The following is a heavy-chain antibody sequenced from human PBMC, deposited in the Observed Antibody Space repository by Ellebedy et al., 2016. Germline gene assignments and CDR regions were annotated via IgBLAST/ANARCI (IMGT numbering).Heavy chain of an antibody. CDR3: ARDLGFGGVIVSHWGYYYYGMDV. J-gene: IGHJ6*02. CDR1: GYTFTTYG. D-gene: IGHD3-16*02. Sequence: ASVKVSCXASGYTFTTYGISWVRQAPGQGLEWMGWISTYNGNTNYAQKFQGRVTMTTDTSTSTAYMELRSLRSEDTAVYYCARDLGFGGVIVSHWGYYYYGMDVWGQGTTVTVSS. CDR2: ISTYNGNT. V-gene: IGHV1-18*01.